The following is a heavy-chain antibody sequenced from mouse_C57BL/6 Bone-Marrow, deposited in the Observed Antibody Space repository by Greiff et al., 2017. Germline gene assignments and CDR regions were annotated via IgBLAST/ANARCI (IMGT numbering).Heavy chain of an antibody. Sequence: EVQLQQSGAELVRPGASVKLSCTASGFNIKDDYMHWVKQRPEQGLEWIGWIDPENGDTEYASKFQGKAPITADTSSNTAYLQLSSLTSEDTAVYYCTLYDYDVSRNFDYWGQGTTLTVSS. CDR2: IDPENGDT. V-gene: IGHV14-4*01. CDR1: GFNIKDDY. D-gene: IGHD2-4*01. CDR3: TLYDYDVSRNFDY. J-gene: IGHJ2*01.